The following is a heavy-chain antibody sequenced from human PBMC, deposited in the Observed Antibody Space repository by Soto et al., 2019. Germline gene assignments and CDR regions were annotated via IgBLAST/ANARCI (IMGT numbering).Heavy chain of an antibody. V-gene: IGHV3-74*01. CDR1: GFTFSSYW. CDR3: ARVGSSSSRYYFAY. CDR2: INSDGSST. D-gene: IGHD6-6*01. Sequence: AGGSLRLSCAASGFTFSSYWMHWVRQAPGKGLVWVSRINSDGSSTSYADSVKGRFTISRDNAKNTLYLQMNSLRAGDTAVYYCARVGSSSSRYYFAYRGQGTLVPVSS. J-gene: IGHJ4*02.